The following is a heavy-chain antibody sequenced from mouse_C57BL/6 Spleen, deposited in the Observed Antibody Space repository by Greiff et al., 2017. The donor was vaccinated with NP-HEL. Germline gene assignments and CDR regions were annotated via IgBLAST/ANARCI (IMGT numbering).Heavy chain of an antibody. Sequence: VQLHQPGAELVKPGASVKLSCKASGYTFTSYWMHWVKQRPGQGLEWIGMIHPNSGSTNYNEKFKSKATLTVDKSSSTAYMQLSSLTSEDSAVYYCARTTVVARDAMDYWGQGTSVTVSS. D-gene: IGHD1-1*01. CDR2: IHPNSGST. J-gene: IGHJ4*01. CDR1: GYTFTSYW. CDR3: ARTTVVARDAMDY. V-gene: IGHV1-64*01.